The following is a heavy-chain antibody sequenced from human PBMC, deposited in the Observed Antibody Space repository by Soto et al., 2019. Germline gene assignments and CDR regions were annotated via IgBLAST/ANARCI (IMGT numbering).Heavy chain of an antibody. D-gene: IGHD6-19*01. V-gene: IGHV4-59*12. J-gene: IGHJ3*02. CDR1: GGSISSYY. Sequence: SETLSLTCTVSGGSISSYYWSWIRQPPGKGLEWIGYLYYSGSTNYNPSLKSRVTISVDTSKNQFSLKLSSVTAADTAVYYCARGGAVAGHDAFDIWGQGTMVTVSS. CDR2: LYYSGST. CDR3: ARGGAVAGHDAFDI.